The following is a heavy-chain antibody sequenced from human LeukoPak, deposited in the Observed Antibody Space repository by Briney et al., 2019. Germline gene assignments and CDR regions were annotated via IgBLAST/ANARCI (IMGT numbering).Heavy chain of an antibody. D-gene: IGHD6-13*01. CDR1: GYSVSSGYY. CDR3: VLQQLGPS. V-gene: IGHV4-38-2*01. J-gene: IGHJ4*02. Sequence: SETLSLTCAVSGYSVSSGYYWGWIRQPPGKGLEWIGSIYHSGSTYYNPSLKSRVTISVDTSKNQFSLKLSSVTAADTAVYYCVLQQLGPSWGQGTLVTVSS. CDR2: IYHSGST.